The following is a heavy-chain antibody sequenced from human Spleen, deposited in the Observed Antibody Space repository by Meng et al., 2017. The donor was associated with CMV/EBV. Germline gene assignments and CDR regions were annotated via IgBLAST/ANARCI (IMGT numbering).Heavy chain of an antibody. CDR1: GFTFSSYE. CDR2: ISSSGSTI. J-gene: IGHJ6*02. Sequence: GGSLRLSFAASGFTFSSYEMNWVRQAPGKGLEWVSHISSSGSTIYYADSVKGRLTISRDNAKNSLYLQMNSLRAEDTALYYCVKDISPSRVSGPHPMDVWGQGTTVTVSS. V-gene: IGHV3-48*03. D-gene: IGHD6-19*01. CDR3: VKDISPSRVSGPHPMDV.